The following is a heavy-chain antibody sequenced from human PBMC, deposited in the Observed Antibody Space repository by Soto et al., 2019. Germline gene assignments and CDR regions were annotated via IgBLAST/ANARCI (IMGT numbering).Heavy chain of an antibody. J-gene: IGHJ5*02. CDR3: TRDISFVGSSST. V-gene: IGHV3-66*01. CDR1: GFTVSYNY. Sequence: EVQVVESGGDLVHPGGSLRLSCAATGFTVSYNYMGWVRQAPGKGLEWVSLIYPGSKEYYAASVKGRFTISRDNPKNTLYLQMNRLRVEDTAVYYCTRDISFVGSSSTWGQGTLVTVSS. D-gene: IGHD2-2*01. CDR2: IYPGSKE.